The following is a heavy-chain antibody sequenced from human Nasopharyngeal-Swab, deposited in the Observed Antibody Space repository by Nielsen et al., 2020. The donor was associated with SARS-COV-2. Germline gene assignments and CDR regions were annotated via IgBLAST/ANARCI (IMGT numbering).Heavy chain of an antibody. J-gene: IGHJ6*02. Sequence: GGSLRLSWAGSGFTFSRNWMSWVRQAPGKGLEGEANIKQDGSEKYYEDSVKGRFAISRDNAKNSLYLQMNSLRAEDTAVYYCARDKGMRDYVWGSYRSSYYYYYGMDVWGQGTTVTVSS. D-gene: IGHD3-16*02. CDR1: GFTFSRNW. CDR3: ARDKGMRDYVWGSYRSSYYYYYGMDV. CDR2: IKQDGSEK. V-gene: IGHV3-7*01.